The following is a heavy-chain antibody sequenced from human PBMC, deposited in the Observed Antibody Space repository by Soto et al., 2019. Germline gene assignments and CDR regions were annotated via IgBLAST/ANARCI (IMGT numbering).Heavy chain of an antibody. D-gene: IGHD2-21*01. CDR1: GFTFSNYG. J-gene: IGHJ3*02. CDR2: TWYDGSNK. CDR3: ARALQMVITHAFDI. V-gene: IGHV3-33*01. Sequence: LRLSCASSGFTFSNYGMHWVRQAPGKGLEWVAVTWYDGSNKYHADSVKGRFTISRDNSKNTLYLQMNSLRAEDTAVYYCARALQMVITHAFDIWGQGTLVTVSS.